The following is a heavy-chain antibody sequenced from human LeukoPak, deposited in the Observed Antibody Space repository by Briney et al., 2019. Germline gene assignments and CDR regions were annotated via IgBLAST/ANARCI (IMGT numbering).Heavy chain of an antibody. CDR3: ARHLYSTSLVNY. D-gene: IGHD6-6*01. J-gene: IGHJ4*02. CDR1: GGSTSSSSYY. CDR2: IYYSGST. Sequence: PSETLSLTCTVSGGSTSSSSYYWGWIRQPPGKGLEWIGSIYYSGSTYYNPSLKSRVTISVDTSKNQLSLKLSSVTAADTAVYYCARHLYSTSLVNYWGQGTLVTVSS. V-gene: IGHV4-39*01.